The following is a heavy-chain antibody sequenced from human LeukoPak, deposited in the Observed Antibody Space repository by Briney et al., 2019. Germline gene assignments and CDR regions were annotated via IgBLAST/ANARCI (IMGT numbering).Heavy chain of an antibody. J-gene: IGHJ5*02. Sequence: GGSLRLSCEASGFTLSNRWMTWVRKAPWKGLEWVAKIKQGGGEKFYVDSVRGRFTISEDNAKNSLYLQMNSLRADNTAVYYCATDPFDHWVQGTLVTVSS. CDR1: GFTLSNRW. CDR3: ATDPFDH. CDR2: IKQGGGEK. V-gene: IGHV3-7*01.